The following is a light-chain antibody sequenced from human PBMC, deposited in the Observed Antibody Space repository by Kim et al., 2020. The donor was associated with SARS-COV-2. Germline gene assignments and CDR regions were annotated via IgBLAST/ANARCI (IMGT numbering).Light chain of an antibody. Sequence: SVPPGQTAGITCCGDKLGDKYACWYQQKPGQSPVLVIYQDSKRPSGIPERFSGSNSGNTATLTISGTQAMDEADYYCQAWDSSTVVFGGGTKLTVL. CDR1: KLGDKY. CDR2: QDS. CDR3: QAWDSSTVV. J-gene: IGLJ2*01. V-gene: IGLV3-1*01.